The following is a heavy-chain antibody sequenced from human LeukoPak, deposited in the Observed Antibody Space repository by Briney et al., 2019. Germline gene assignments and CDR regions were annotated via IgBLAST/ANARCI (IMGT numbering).Heavy chain of an antibody. CDR2: ISYDGSNK. Sequence: GRSLRLSCAASGFTFSSYGMHWVRQAPGKGLEWVAVISYDGSNKYYADSVKGRFTISRDNSKNTLYLQMNSLRAEDTAVYYCAKDLYSSSWTAHHYYYGMDVWGQGTTVTASS. D-gene: IGHD6-13*01. J-gene: IGHJ6*02. CDR1: GFTFSSYG. CDR3: AKDLYSSSWTAHHYYYGMDV. V-gene: IGHV3-30*18.